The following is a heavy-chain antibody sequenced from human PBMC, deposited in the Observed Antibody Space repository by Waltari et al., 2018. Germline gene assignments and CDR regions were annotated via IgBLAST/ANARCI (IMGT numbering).Heavy chain of an antibody. J-gene: IGHJ4*02. V-gene: IGHV1-69*08. CDR2: SVPSFGTA. Sequence: QVQLVQSGAEVKKPGSSVKVSCKASGDTFSRYAISWVRQAPGQGLGWMGTSVPSFGTANYARKVQGRVTLTADKSTSTAYMELNSLTFEDTAIYFCARDTWGSNHYFEFWGQGTLVTVSS. CDR3: ARDTWGSNHYFEF. D-gene: IGHD3-16*01. CDR1: GDTFSRYA.